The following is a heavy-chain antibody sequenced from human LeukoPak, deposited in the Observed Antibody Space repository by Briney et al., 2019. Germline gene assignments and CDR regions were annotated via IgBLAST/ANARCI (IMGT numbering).Heavy chain of an antibody. CDR3: AKSSWILTGSPWDY. J-gene: IGHJ4*02. D-gene: IGHD3-9*01. V-gene: IGHV3-23*01. CDR1: GFTFDDYA. CDR2: ISGSGGST. Sequence: SGGSLRLSCAASGFTFDDYAMSWVRQAPGKGLEWVSAISGSGGSTYYADSVKGRFTISRDNSKNTLYLQMNSLRAEDTAVYYCAKSSWILTGSPWDYWGQGTLVTVSS.